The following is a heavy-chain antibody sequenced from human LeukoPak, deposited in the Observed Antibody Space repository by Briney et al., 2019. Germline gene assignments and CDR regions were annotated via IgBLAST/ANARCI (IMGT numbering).Heavy chain of an antibody. CDR3: ARGYGGYSGYEVVYLSYDY. D-gene: IGHD5-12*01. CDR2: VYYSGST. V-gene: IGHV4-39*01. CDR1: GGSLSSSSYY. Sequence: SETLSLTCTVSGGSLSSSSYYWGWIRQPPGKGLEWIGSVYYSGSTYYNPSLKSRVTISVDTSKNQFSLKLNSVTAADTAVYYCARGYGGYSGYEVVYLSYDYWGQGTLVTVSS. J-gene: IGHJ4*02.